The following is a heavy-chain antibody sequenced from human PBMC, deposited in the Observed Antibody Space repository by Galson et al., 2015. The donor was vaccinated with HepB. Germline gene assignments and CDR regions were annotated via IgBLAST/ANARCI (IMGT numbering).Heavy chain of an antibody. CDR3: ARVLGDGGSYQGLLDY. J-gene: IGHJ4*02. Sequence: SVKVSCKASGGTFSSYAISXVRQAPGQGLEWMGGIIPIFGTANYAQKFQGRVTITADESTSTAYMELSSLRSEDTAVYYCARVLGDGGSYQGLLDYWGQGTLVTVSS. CDR2: IIPIFGTA. CDR1: GGTFSSYA. V-gene: IGHV1-69*13. D-gene: IGHD1-26*01.